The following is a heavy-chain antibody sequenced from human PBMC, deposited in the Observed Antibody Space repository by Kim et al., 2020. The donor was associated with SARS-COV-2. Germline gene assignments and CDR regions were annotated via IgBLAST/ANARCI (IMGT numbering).Heavy chain of an antibody. J-gene: IGHJ5*02. V-gene: IGHV4-34*01. Sequence: KSRVTISVDTSKNQFSLKLSSVTAADTAVYYCARRGWHRLIAAARRWFDPWGQGTLVTVSS. D-gene: IGHD6-13*01. CDR3: ARRGWHRLIAAARRWFDP.